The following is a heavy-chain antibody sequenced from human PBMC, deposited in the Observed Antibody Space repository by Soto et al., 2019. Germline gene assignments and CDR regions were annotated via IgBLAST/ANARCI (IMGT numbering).Heavy chain of an antibody. J-gene: IGHJ4*02. Sequence: ASVKVSCKASGYTFTSYGISWVRQAPGQGLGWMGWISTYNGNTNYAQKFQGRVTMTTDTSTSTAYMELRSLRSDDTALYYCARDRGTYYDFWSGYTQVYYFDYWGQGTQVTVSS. CDR1: GYTFTSYG. V-gene: IGHV1-18*04. D-gene: IGHD3-3*01. CDR2: ISTYNGNT. CDR3: ARDRGTYYDFWSGYTQVYYFDY.